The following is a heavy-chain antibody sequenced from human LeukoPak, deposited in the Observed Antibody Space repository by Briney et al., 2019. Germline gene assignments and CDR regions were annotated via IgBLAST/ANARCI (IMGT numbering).Heavy chain of an antibody. CDR2: ISSSGSTI. CDR1: GCTFSSYE. D-gene: IGHD3-10*01. Sequence: GGSLRLSCAASGCTFSSYEMNWVRQAPRKGLEWVSYISSSGSTIYYADSVKGRFTISRDNAKDSLYLQMNSLRAEDTAVYYCARGDLWFGELLGFDYWGQGTLVTVSS. J-gene: IGHJ4*02. V-gene: IGHV3-48*03. CDR3: ARGDLWFGELLGFDY.